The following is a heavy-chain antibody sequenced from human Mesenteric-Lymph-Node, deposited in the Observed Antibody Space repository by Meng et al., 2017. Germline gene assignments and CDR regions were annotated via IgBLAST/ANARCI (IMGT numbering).Heavy chain of an antibody. Sequence: ASVKVSCNASGYTFTSYYIHWLRQAPGQGLEWMGIISPSGGNTAYAQKFQGRVTMTRDTSTSTVYMKLSSLSPEDTAVYYCARSDIVVVVAAMGFDYWGQGTLVTVSS. J-gene: IGHJ4*02. CDR1: GYTFTSYY. CDR3: ARSDIVVVVAAMGFDY. CDR2: ISPSGGNT. V-gene: IGHV1-46*01. D-gene: IGHD2-15*01.